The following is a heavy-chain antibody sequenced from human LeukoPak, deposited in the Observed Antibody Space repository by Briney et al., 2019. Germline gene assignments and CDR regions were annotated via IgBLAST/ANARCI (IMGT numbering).Heavy chain of an antibody. CDR2: IYSAGST. CDR1: GFTVSSNY. V-gene: IGHV3-66*02. J-gene: IGHJ4*02. CDR3: ARGIAGGYSYGLDY. D-gene: IGHD5-18*01. Sequence: GGSLRLSCAAPGFTVSSNYMSWVRQAPGKGLEWVSVIYSAGSTYYADSVKGRFTISRDNSKNTLYLQMNSLRAEDTAVYYCARGIAGGYSYGLDYWGQGTLVTVSS.